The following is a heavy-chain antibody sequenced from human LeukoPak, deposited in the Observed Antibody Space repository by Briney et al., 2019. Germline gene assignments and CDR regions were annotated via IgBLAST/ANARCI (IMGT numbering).Heavy chain of an antibody. J-gene: IGHJ6*03. CDR1: GGTFSSYA. CDR3: ATGSAAIRFYYSYYMDV. V-gene: IGHV1-69*04. D-gene: IGHD2-2*02. Sequence: SVKVSCKASGGTFSSYAISWVRQAPGQGLEWMGRIIPILGIANYAQKFQGRVTITADKSTSTAYMELSSLRSDDTAVYYCATGSAAIRFYYSYYMDVWGRGTTVTVSS. CDR2: IIPILGIA.